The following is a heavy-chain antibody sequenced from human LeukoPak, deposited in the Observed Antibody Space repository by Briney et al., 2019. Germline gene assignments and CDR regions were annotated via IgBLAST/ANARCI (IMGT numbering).Heavy chain of an antibody. V-gene: IGHV1-2*02. J-gene: IGHJ5*02. D-gene: IGHD6-6*01. CDR1: GYTFTGYY. CDR3: ARGGEYSSSPEYNWFDP. Sequence: ASVKVSCKASGYTFTGYYMHWVRQAPGQGLEWMGWINPNSGGTNYAQKFQGRVTMTRDTSISTAYMELSRLRSDDTAVYYCARGGEYSSSPEYNWFDPWGQGTLVTASS. CDR2: INPNSGGT.